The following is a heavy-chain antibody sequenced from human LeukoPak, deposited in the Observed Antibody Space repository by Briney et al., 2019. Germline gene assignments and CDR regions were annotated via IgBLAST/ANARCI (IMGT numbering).Heavy chain of an antibody. J-gene: IGHJ4*02. CDR1: GFTFSKYW. V-gene: IGHV3-74*01. CDR2: INTDGTVT. D-gene: IGHD6-19*01. CDR3: ATKQWLAPPPDS. Sequence: RGSLRLSCAASGFTFSKYWMLWVRQAPRKGLESVSRINTDGTVTTYADSVKGRFTVSRDNADNTMFLQMNSVRDEDTAVYYCATKQWLAPPPDSWGQGTPVTVSS.